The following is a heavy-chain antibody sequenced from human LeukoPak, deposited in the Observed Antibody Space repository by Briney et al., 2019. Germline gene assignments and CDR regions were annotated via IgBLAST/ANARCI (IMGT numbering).Heavy chain of an antibody. CDR3: ARVRERDYSSGWFDY. Sequence: GGSLRLSCAASGFTLSSYWMSWVRQAPGKGLEWVANIKQDGSLKHYVDSVKGRFTISRDNARNSLYLQMNSLRADDTAVYYCARVRERDYSSGWFDYWGQGTLVTVSS. V-gene: IGHV3-7*01. D-gene: IGHD6-19*01. J-gene: IGHJ4*02. CDR1: GFTLSSYW. CDR2: IKQDGSLK.